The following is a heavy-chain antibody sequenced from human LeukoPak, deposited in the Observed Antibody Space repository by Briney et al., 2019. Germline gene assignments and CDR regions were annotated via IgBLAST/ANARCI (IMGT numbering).Heavy chain of an antibody. Sequence: QPGGSLRLSCAASGFTFGSYAMSWVRQAPGKGLEWVSAISGSGGSTYYADSVKGRFTISRDNSKNTLYLQMNSLRAEDTAVYYCAKDVVRGVMWYFDYWGQGTLVTVSS. V-gene: IGHV3-23*01. CDR2: ISGSGGST. D-gene: IGHD3-10*01. CDR1: GFTFGSYA. CDR3: AKDVVRGVMWYFDY. J-gene: IGHJ4*02.